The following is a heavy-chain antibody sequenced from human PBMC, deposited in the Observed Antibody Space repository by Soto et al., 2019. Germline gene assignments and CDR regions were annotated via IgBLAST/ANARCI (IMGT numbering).Heavy chain of an antibody. D-gene: IGHD3-9*01. J-gene: IGHJ4*02. CDR1: GGTFSSYA. V-gene: IGHV1-69*06. Sequence: SVKVSCKASGGTFSSYAISWVRQAPGQGLEWMGGIIPIFGTANYAQKFQGRVTITADTSTSTAYMELSSLRSEDTAVYYCARFINYDILTGSGFDYWGQGTLVTVSS. CDR3: ARFINYDILTGSGFDY. CDR2: IIPIFGTA.